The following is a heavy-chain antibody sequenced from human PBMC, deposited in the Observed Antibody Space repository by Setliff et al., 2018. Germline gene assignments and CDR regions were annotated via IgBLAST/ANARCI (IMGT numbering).Heavy chain of an antibody. CDR3: TFARDGYDVFDI. CDR2: IRSKADSYAT. D-gene: IGHD5-18*01. Sequence: GSLRLSCAASGFTFSGSAVYWVRQASGRGLEWVGRIRSKADSYATAYAASVRGRFTISRDDSKNTAYLQMNSLKTEDTAVYYCTFARDGYDVFDIWGQGTMVTVSS. V-gene: IGHV3-73*01. CDR1: GFTFSGSA. J-gene: IGHJ3*02.